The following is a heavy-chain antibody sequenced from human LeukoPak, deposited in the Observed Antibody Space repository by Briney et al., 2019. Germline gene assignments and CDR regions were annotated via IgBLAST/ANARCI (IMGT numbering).Heavy chain of an antibody. J-gene: IGHJ4*02. Sequence: SETLSLSCTASDGSMRSRSSGYHWGWLRQPPGKGLEWIGTIDHSGNTYNNPSLKSRVTISVDTSKNQFSLKLRSVTAADTAVYYCAKTFYYGSGSPFDDWGQGTLVTVSS. V-gene: IGHV4-39*01. D-gene: IGHD3-10*01. CDR3: AKTFYYGSGSPFDD. CDR1: DGSMRSRSSGYH. CDR2: IDHSGNT.